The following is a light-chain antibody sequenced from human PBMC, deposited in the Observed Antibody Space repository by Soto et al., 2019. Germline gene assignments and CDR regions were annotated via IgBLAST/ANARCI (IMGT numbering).Light chain of an antibody. CDR1: QTISSW. J-gene: IGKJ1*01. Sequence: DIHITHSPSTLSGSVGDRVTITCRASQTISSWLAWYQQEPGKAPKLLIYKASTLQSGVPSRFSGSGSGTEFTLTISSLQPDDFATYYCQHYNSYSWAFGQGTKVDIK. CDR3: QHYNSYSWA. V-gene: IGKV1-5*03. CDR2: KAS.